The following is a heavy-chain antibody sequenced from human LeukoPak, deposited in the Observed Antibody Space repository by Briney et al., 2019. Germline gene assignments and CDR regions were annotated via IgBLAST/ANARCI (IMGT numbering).Heavy chain of an antibody. Sequence: GGTLRLSCAASGFTFSSYGMSWVRQAPGKGLEWVSVIYSGGSTYYADSVKGRFTISRDNSKNTLYLQMNSLRAEDTAVYYCAKDLLDWFPNAFDIWGQGTMVTVSS. CDR2: IYSGGST. CDR3: AKDLLDWFPNAFDI. CDR1: GFTFSSYG. J-gene: IGHJ3*02. V-gene: IGHV3-23*03. D-gene: IGHD3-3*01.